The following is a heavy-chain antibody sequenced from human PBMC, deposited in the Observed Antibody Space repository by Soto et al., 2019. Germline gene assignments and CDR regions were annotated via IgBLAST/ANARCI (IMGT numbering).Heavy chain of an antibody. CDR2: ISDSGRT. V-gene: IGHV4-59*01. CDR1: GASIDYYY. Sequence: QVQLQESGPGLVKPSETLSLTCTVSGASIDYYYWSWIRQPPGKGLEWIGDISDSGRTNYNPSLRSRVTISVDTSQNQFSLKLNSVTAADTAVYYCARDSTTWFPYYGIDVWGQGTTVTVSS. D-gene: IGHD2-2*01. CDR3: ARDSTTWFPYYGIDV. J-gene: IGHJ6*02.